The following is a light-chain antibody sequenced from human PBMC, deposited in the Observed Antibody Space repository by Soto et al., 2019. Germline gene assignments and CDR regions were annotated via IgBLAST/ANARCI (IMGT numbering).Light chain of an antibody. CDR1: QSISSW. J-gene: IGKJ1*01. CDR3: QQYNSYWET. Sequence: DIQMTQSPSTLSGSVGDRVTITCRASQSISSWLAWYQQKPGKAPKLLIYKASSLESGVPSRFSGSGSGTEFTLTISSLQPDDFATYYCQQYNSYWETFGQGTKVDIK. V-gene: IGKV1-5*03. CDR2: KAS.